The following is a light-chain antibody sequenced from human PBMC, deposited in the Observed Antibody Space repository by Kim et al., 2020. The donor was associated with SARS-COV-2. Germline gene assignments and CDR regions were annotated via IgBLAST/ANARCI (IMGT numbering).Light chain of an antibody. Sequence: ASVGDRVTVTCRASQDIANSLAWYQQKPGKVPKVLIYAASTLQSGVPSRFSGSGSGTEFTLTIGSLQTEDVATYYCQKYNSAPWTFGPGTKVDIK. CDR2: AAS. CDR1: QDIANS. J-gene: IGKJ1*01. V-gene: IGKV1-27*01. CDR3: QKYNSAPWT.